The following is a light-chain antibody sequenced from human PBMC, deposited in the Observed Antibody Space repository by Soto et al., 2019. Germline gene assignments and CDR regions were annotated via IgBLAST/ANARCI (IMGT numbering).Light chain of an antibody. Sequence: ALTKPASVSGSPGQSITISCTGTSSDVGKYNLVSWYQQHPGKAPKLMLYAGSTRPSGVSDRFSGSMSGNTASLTISGLQAEDEAHYYCCSYAGSSTLVFGGGTKVTVL. CDR3: CSYAGSSTLV. CDR2: AGS. J-gene: IGLJ2*01. V-gene: IGLV2-23*01. CDR1: SSDVGKYNL.